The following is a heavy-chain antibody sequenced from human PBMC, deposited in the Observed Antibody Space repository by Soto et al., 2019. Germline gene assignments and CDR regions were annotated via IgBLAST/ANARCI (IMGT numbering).Heavy chain of an antibody. D-gene: IGHD5-18*01. V-gene: IGHV3-21*06. CDR2: ITSSSTYI. CDR1: GFTFSAYS. CDR3: ARDLLEGYGHARQPDY. Sequence: EVQLVESGGGLVKPGGSLRLSCVASGFTFSAYSMSWVRQAPGQGLEWVSSITSSSTYIYYTRSVEGRFTISRDDAKNSLRLQMVSLRAEDTAVYYCARDLLEGYGHARQPDYWGQGTLVTVSS. J-gene: IGHJ4*02.